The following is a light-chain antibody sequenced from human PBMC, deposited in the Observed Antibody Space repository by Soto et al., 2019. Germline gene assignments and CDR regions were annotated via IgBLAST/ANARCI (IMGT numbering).Light chain of an antibody. V-gene: IGKV3-11*01. Sequence: EIVLTQSPATLALSPGERSTLSCRSSQSFSDYLAWYQQKPGQAPRLLIYDASTRATGIPARFSGSGSGTDFTLTISSLEPEDFAVYFCQQRYNWPPWTFGQGTKVDIK. J-gene: IGKJ1*01. CDR2: DAS. CDR1: QSFSDY. CDR3: QQRYNWPPWT.